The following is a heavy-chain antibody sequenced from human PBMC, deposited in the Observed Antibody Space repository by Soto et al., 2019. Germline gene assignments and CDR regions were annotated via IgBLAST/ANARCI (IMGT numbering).Heavy chain of an antibody. Sequence: SETLSLTCTVSGGFISGRTYYWGWIRQPPGKGLDWIASIYYSGTTYYNPALKSRISISVDTSKNQFSLQLNSVTPEDTAVYYCARDRSDSSGWYGPFYYYGMDVWGQGTTVTVSS. CDR2: IYYSGTT. CDR1: GGFISGRTYY. V-gene: IGHV4-39*02. J-gene: IGHJ6*02. D-gene: IGHD6-19*01. CDR3: ARDRSDSSGWYGPFYYYGMDV.